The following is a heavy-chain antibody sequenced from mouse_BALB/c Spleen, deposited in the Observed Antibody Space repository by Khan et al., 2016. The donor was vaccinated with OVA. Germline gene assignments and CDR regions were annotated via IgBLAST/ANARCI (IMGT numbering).Heavy chain of an antibody. CDR2: ITNSGST. J-gene: IGHJ4*01. D-gene: IGHD4-1*01. CDR1: GYSITRDYA. V-gene: IGHV3-2*02. Sequence: EVQLQESGPGLVKPSQSLSLTCTVTGYSITRDYAWNWIRQLPGNKLGWMGYITNSGSTNYNPTLKGRFTITGDTSKNQFFLQLNSVTTEDTATYYCASELGRYYAMDYWGQGTSVTVSS. CDR3: ASELGRYYAMDY.